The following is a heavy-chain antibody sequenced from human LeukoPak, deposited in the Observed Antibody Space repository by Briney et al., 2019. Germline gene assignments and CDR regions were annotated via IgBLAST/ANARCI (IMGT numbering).Heavy chain of an antibody. CDR2: ISGSGSST. D-gene: IGHD1-20*01. V-gene: IGHV3-23*01. CDR1: GFTFSNCA. J-gene: IGHJ4*02. Sequence: QSGGSLRLSCAASGFTFSNCAMSWVRQAPEKGLEWVSGISGSGSSTYYADSVRGRFTISRDNSKNTLYLQMNSLRAEDTAVYYCARDLAGITATPGDNWGQGTLVTVSS. CDR3: ARDLAGITATPGDN.